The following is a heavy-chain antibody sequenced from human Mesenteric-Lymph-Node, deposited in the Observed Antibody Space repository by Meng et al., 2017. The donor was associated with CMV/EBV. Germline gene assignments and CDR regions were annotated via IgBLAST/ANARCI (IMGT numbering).Heavy chain of an antibody. CDR2: IQQNGVEK. V-gene: IGHV3-7*01. CDR3: ARDPQEHELTLDY. D-gene: IGHD1/OR15-1a*01. Sequence: GESLKISCTGSGFTFSNYWMSWVRQAPGKGLERVANIQQNGVEKHYLDSVKGRFTISKDNTKNSLYLQMNSLRAEDTAVYFCARDPQEHELTLDYWGQGTLVTVSS. CDR1: GFTFSNYW. J-gene: IGHJ4*02.